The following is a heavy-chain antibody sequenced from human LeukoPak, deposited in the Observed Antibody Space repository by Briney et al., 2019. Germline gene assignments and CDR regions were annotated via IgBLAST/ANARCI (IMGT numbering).Heavy chain of an antibody. J-gene: IGHJ4*02. CDR2: FDPEDGET. Sequence: GASVKVSCKVSGYTLTELSMHWVRQAPGKGLEWMGGFDPEDGETIYAQKFQGRVTMTEDTSTDTAYMELSSLRSEDTAVYYCATVITGDSMDYFDYWGQGTLVTVSS. CDR3: ATVITGDSMDYFDY. V-gene: IGHV1-24*01. D-gene: IGHD3-22*01. CDR1: GYTLTELS.